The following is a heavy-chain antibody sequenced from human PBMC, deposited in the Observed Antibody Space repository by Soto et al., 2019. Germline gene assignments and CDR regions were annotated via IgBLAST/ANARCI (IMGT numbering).Heavy chain of an antibody. D-gene: IGHD3-10*01. Sequence: PSETLSLTCTVSGGSISSGGYYWSWIRQHPGKGLEWIGYIYYSGSTYYNPSLKSRVTISVDTSKNQFSLKLSSVTAADTAVYYCARRITMVRGTINQKYNGFDPWGQGTLVTVSS. CDR3: ARRITMVRGTINQKYNGFDP. V-gene: IGHV4-31*02. CDR1: GGSISSGGYY. CDR2: IYYSGST. J-gene: IGHJ5*02.